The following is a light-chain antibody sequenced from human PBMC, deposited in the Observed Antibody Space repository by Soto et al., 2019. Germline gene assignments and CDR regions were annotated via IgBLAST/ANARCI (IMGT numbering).Light chain of an antibody. CDR2: DVS. CDR1: SSDVGDYNY. J-gene: IGLJ1*01. CDR3: SSYTSSTTRV. Sequence: QSALTQPASVSGSPGQSITISCTGNSSDVGDYNYVSWYQEHPGKAPKLMIYDVSNRPSGVSNRFSGSKSGSTASLTISGLQAEDEADYCSSYTSSTTRVFGTGTKLTVL. V-gene: IGLV2-14*01.